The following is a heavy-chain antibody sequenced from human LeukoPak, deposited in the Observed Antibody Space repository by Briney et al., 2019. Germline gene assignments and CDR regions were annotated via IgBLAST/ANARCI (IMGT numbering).Heavy chain of an antibody. CDR3: ARDITAAGTVDD. V-gene: IGHV4-59*02. Sequence: PSETLSVTCTVSGGSVSSYYWSWIRQPPGKGLEWIGYISYSGSTNYNPSLKSRVTISVDTSKNQFSLKLNSVTAADTAVYYCARDITAAGTVDDWGPGTLVTVSS. CDR2: ISYSGST. CDR1: GGSVSSYY. D-gene: IGHD6-13*01. J-gene: IGHJ4*02.